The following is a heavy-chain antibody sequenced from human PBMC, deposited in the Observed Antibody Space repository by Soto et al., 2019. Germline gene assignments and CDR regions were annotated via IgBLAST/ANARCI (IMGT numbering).Heavy chain of an antibody. CDR1: GFIFRSTA. CDR2: ISGSGVST. CDR3: AAVMGSDYDYVWGSLTFDD. J-gene: IGHJ4*02. V-gene: IGHV3-23*01. Sequence: EVELLESGGGLSPPGGSLRLSCAASGFIFRSTAMAWVRQAPGKGLEWVSHISGSGVSTYFSDSVKGRFTISRDNSNNTLDLQMNSLRAEDPAVYFCAAVMGSDYDYVWGSLTFDDWGQGTLVTVSS. D-gene: IGHD3-16*01.